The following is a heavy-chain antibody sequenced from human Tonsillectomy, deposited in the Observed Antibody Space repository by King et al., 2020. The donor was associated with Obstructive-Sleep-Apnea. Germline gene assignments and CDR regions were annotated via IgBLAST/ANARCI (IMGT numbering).Heavy chain of an antibody. V-gene: IGHV3-74*01. D-gene: IGHD6-6*01. CDR2: INSDGSII. CDR1: GFTFSSHW. J-gene: IGHJ4*02. CDR3: AREQLVYDC. Sequence: VQLVESGGGLVQPGGSLRLSCAASGFTFSSHWMHWVRQAPGKGLVWVSRINSDGSIISYADSGKGRFTISRDNGKNTLYLQMNRLRAEDTAVYYCAREQLVYDCWGQGTLVTVSS.